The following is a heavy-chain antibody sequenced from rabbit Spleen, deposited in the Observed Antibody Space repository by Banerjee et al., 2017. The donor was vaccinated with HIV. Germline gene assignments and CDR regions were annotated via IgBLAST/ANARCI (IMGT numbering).Heavy chain of an antibody. J-gene: IGHJ6*01. CDR1: GFSFNSGYD. CDR2: AYAGSSDST. Sequence: QSLEESGGGLVKPGASLTLTCKASGFSFNSGYDMCWVRQAPGKGLEWVACAYAGSSDSTYSATWAKGRFTISKTSSTTVTLQMTSLTVADTATYFCARDAGTSFSTYGMDLWGPGTLVTVS. D-gene: IGHD8-1*01. CDR3: ARDAGTSFSTYGMDL. V-gene: IGHV1S40*01.